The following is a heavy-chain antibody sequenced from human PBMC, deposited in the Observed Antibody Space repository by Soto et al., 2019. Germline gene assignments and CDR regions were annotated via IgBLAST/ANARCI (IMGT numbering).Heavy chain of an antibody. CDR2: INHSGST. Sequence: PETFSLTCAGYAGSFSGYYWIWIRHPPGKGLEWIGEINHSGSTDYNPSLKSRGTISVDTFKNQFSLKLSSVTAADTAVYYCARGGGYRGGPYYYYGMDVWGQGTTVTVSS. D-gene: IGHD3-16*02. CDR1: AGSFSGYY. CDR3: ARGGGYRGGPYYYYGMDV. J-gene: IGHJ6*02. V-gene: IGHV4-34*01.